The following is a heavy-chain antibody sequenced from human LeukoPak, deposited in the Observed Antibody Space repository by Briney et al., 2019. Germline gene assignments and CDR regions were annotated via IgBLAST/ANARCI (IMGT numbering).Heavy chain of an antibody. CDR1: RFTFSSSW. J-gene: IGHJ3*02. CDR2: IKEDGSQK. Sequence: GGSLRLSCAASRFTFSSSWMTWVRQPLGKELEYVANIKEDGSQKYYEDSVKGRFTISRDNVKNSLYLQMDSLRAEDTAVYFCARNLAYNAFDIWGQGTVVTVSS. V-gene: IGHV3-7*01. D-gene: IGHD1-1*01. CDR3: ARNLAYNAFDI.